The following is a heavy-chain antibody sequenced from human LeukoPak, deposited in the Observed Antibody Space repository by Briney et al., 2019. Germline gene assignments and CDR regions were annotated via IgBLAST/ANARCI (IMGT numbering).Heavy chain of an antibody. J-gene: IGHJ4*02. D-gene: IGHD1-1*01. CDR2: IYHSGST. CDR1: GGSISSGGYY. V-gene: IGHV4-30-2*01. Sequence: SETLSLTCTVSGGSISSGGYYWSWIRQPPEKGLEWIGYIYHSGSTYYNPSLKSRVTISVETSKNQFSLRLTSVTAADTAVYYCARDPWNDYSSGHPFDYWGQGTLVTVSS. CDR3: ARDPWNDYSSGHPFDY.